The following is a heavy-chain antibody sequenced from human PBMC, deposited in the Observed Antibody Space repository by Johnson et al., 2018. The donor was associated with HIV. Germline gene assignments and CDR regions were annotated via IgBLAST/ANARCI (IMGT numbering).Heavy chain of an antibody. J-gene: IGHJ3*02. Sequence: QVQLVESGGGVVQPGGSLRLSCAASGFTFSSYWMHWVRQAPGKGLEWVAVISYDGSIKYYADSVKGRFTISRDNSKNTLYLQMNSQRAEDTAVYYCARDRCSSTSCIDAFDIWGQGTMVTVSS. CDR3: ARDRCSSTSCIDAFDI. V-gene: IGHV3-30*19. CDR2: ISYDGSIK. CDR1: GFTFSSYW. D-gene: IGHD2-2*01.